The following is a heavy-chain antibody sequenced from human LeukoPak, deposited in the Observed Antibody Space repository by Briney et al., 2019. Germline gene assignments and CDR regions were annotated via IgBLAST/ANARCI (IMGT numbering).Heavy chain of an antibody. CDR3: ARKATTGPTKAAFDI. Sequence: MPSETLSLTCAVYGGSFSNYYWSWIRQSPGKGLDWIGEINHSGSINYNPSLKSRFTISVDTSKNQFSLKLSSVTAVDTAVYYCARKATTGPTKAAFDIWGQGTMVTVSS. J-gene: IGHJ3*02. CDR1: GGSFSNYY. V-gene: IGHV4-34*01. D-gene: IGHD4-17*01. CDR2: INHSGSI.